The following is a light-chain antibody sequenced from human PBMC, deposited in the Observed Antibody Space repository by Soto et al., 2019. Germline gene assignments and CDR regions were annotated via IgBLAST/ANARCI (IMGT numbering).Light chain of an antibody. CDR2: GAS. J-gene: IGKJ5*01. CDR3: QQYNNWPAIT. CDR1: QNVYSN. Sequence: EIVMTQSPATLSVSPGERSTLSCSCSQNVYSNLAWYQQKPGQAPRLVISGASTRATGIPARFSGSGSGTEFALTISSLQSEDFAVYYCQQYNNWPAITFGQGTRLEI. V-gene: IGKV3-15*01.